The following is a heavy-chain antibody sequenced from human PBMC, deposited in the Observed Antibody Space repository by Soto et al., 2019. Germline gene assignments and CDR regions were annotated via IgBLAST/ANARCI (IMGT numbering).Heavy chain of an antibody. CDR2: IKSKTDGGTT. J-gene: IGHJ5*02. V-gene: IGHV3-15*01. CDR3: TRAPPYYYGSLDP. Sequence: GGSLRLSCAASGFTFSNAWMGWARRAPGKGRRGVARIKSKTDGGTTDYAAPVKGRFTISRDDSKNTLYLQMNSLKTEDTAVYYCTRAPPYYYGSLDPWGQGTLVTVSS. D-gene: IGHD3-10*01. CDR1: GFTFSNAW.